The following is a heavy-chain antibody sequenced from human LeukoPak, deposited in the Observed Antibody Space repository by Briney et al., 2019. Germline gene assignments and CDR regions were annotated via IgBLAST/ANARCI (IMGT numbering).Heavy chain of an antibody. D-gene: IGHD5-24*01. CDR3: AKAGCYKADAFDI. CDR1: GFTFSSYG. J-gene: IGHJ3*02. V-gene: IGHV3-30*18. Sequence: PGGSLRLSCAASGFTFSSYGMHWVRQAPGKGLEWVAVISYDGSNKYYADSVKGRFTISRDNSKNTLYLQMNSLRAEDTAVYYCAKAGCYKADAFDIWGQGTMVTVSS. CDR2: ISYDGSNK.